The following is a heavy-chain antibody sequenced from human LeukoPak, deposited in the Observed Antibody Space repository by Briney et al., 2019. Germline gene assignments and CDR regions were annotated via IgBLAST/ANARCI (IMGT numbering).Heavy chain of an antibody. J-gene: IGHJ4*02. V-gene: IGHV3-23*01. CDR1: GFTFSSYA. D-gene: IGHD3-9*01. Sequence: GGSLRLSCAASGFTFSSYAMSSVRQAPGKGLEWVSAISGSGTSTYYADSVKGRFTISRDNSKNTLYLQMNSLRAEDTAVYYCAKGGLRYFAFSFYWGQGTLVTVSS. CDR2: ISGSGTST. CDR3: AKGGLRYFAFSFY.